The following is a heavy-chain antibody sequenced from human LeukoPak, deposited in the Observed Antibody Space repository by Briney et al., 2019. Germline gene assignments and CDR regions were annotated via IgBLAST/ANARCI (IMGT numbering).Heavy chain of an antibody. V-gene: IGHV3-23*01. CDR2: ISGSGGST. CDR1: GFTFSSYA. Sequence: GGSLRLSCAASGFTFSSYAMSWVRQAPGKGLEWVSAISGSGGSTYYADSVKDRFTISRDNSKNTLYLQMNSLRAEDTALYYCAKGESGGWYYFDYWGQGTLVTVSS. J-gene: IGHJ4*02. CDR3: AKGESGGWYYFDY. D-gene: IGHD6-19*01.